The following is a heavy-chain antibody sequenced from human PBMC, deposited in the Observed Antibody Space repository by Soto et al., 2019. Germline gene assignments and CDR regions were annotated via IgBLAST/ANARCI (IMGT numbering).Heavy chain of an antibody. V-gene: IGHV1-18*01. CDR3: TRDPGFAAPGRGLGDH. D-gene: IGHD6-13*01. Sequence: QIQLVQSGAEVKKPGASVKVSCKASGYRFTTYGFSWVRQAPGQGLEWMGWIDTYSGNTIYAQKFQDRVTMTTDTSTSTAYMELRSLRSDDTALYFCTRDPGFAAPGRGLGDHWGQGTLVTVSS. CDR1: GYRFTTYG. CDR2: IDTYSGNT. J-gene: IGHJ4*02.